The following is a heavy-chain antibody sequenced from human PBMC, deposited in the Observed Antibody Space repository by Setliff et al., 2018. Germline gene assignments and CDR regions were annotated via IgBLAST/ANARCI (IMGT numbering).Heavy chain of an antibody. Sequence: PSETLSLTCAVYGGSFSGYYWSWIRKPPGKGLEWIGEINHSGSTNYNPSLKSRVTISVDTSKNQFSLKLSSVTAADTAVYYCARRYNFWSGYLDYWGQGTLVTVSS. CDR1: GGSFSGYY. CDR2: INHSGST. CDR3: ARRYNFWSGYLDY. D-gene: IGHD3-3*01. J-gene: IGHJ4*02. V-gene: IGHV4-34*01.